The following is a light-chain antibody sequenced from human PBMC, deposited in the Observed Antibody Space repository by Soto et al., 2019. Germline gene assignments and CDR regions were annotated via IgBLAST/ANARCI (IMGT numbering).Light chain of an antibody. CDR2: AAS. CDR1: QSIASF. CDR3: QQSYSAPLT. V-gene: IGKV1-39*01. J-gene: IGKJ4*01. Sequence: DIQMTQSPSSLSASVGDRVTITCRASQSIASFLNWYQQKPGKAPKLLISAASSLRSGVPSRFSGSGSGTDFSLTISSLQPEDSATYYCQQSYSAPLTFGGGTKVEIK.